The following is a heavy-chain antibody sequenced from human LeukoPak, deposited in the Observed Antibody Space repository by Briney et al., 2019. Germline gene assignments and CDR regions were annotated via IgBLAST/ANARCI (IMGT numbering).Heavy chain of an antibody. V-gene: IGHV1-18*01. D-gene: IGHD3-9*01. CDR1: GYTFTSYG. J-gene: IGHJ6*02. Sequence: ASVKVSCKASGYTFTSYGISWVRQAPGQGLEWMGWISAYNGNTNYAQKLQDRVTMTTDTATSTAYMELRSLRSDDTAVYYCARDWVYDILTGYYNYYYYGMDVWGQGTTVTVSS. CDR2: ISAYNGNT. CDR3: ARDWVYDILTGYYNYYYYGMDV.